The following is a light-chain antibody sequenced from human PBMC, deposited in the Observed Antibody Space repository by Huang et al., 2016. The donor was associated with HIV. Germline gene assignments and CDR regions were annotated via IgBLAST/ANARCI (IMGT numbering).Light chain of an antibody. CDR2: LGS. Sequence: DIVMIQSPLSLPVTPGEPASISCRSSQTLLHTNAYNYLDWYLQKPGQSPQLLIYLGSSRDSGVPDRFSGSGSGTRFSLNISRVEAEDAGIYYCMEALKTPYTFGQGTKLEIK. CDR3: MEALKTPYT. CDR1: QTLLHTNAYNY. J-gene: IGKJ2*01. V-gene: IGKV2-28*01.